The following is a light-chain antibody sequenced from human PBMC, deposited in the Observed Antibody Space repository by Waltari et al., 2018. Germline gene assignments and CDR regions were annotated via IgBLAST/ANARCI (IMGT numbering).Light chain of an antibody. J-gene: IGKJ3*01. CDR1: QSISSY. Sequence: DIQMTQSPSSLSASVGDRVTITCRTSQSISSYLNWYQQKPGKAPKLLIYTASNLHSGVPSRFSGSGSETDFTLAISSLQPEDFAVYYCQQYNDWPFTFGPGTKVDFK. CDR2: TAS. CDR3: QQYNDWPFT. V-gene: IGKV1-39*01.